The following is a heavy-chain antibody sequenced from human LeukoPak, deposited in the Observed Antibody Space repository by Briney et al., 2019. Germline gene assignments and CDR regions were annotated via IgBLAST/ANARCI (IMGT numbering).Heavy chain of an antibody. J-gene: IGHJ4*02. CDR2: INPNSGGT. CDR1: GHTFTGYY. CDR3: ARGNALRIFGVVIGLYY. D-gene: IGHD3-3*01. V-gene: IGHV1-2*04. Sequence: ASVKVSCKASGHTFTGYYMHWVRQAPGQGLEWMGWINPNSGGTNYAQKFQGWVTMTRDTSISTAYMELSRLRSDDTAVYYCARGNALRIFGVVIGLYYWGQGTLVTVSS.